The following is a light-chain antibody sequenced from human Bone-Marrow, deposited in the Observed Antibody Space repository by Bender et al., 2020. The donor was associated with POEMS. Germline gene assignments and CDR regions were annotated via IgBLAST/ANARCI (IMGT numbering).Light chain of an antibody. CDR1: SSDVGSYNY. V-gene: IGLV2-23*02. J-gene: IGLJ2*01. CDR3: SSYGGFNTPVV. Sequence: QSALTQPASVSGSPGQSIIISCTGTSSDVGSYNYVSWYQQHPGKVPKLIIYYVSDRASGVSYRFSGSKSGNTASLTISGLQAEDEADYYCSSYGGFNTPVVFGGGTKLTVL. CDR2: YVS.